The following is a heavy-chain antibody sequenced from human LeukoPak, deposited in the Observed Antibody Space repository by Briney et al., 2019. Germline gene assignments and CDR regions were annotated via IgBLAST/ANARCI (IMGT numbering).Heavy chain of an antibody. CDR2: ISWNSGSI. V-gene: IGHV3-9*01. CDR1: GFTFDDYA. Sequence: GGSLRLSCAASGFTFDDYAMPWVRQAPGKGLEWVSGISWNSGSIGYADSVKGRFTISRDNAKNSLYLQMNSLRAEDTALYYCASAGAYCSGGSCYADIWGQGTMVTVSS. CDR3: ASAGAYCSGGSCYADI. D-gene: IGHD2-15*01. J-gene: IGHJ3*02.